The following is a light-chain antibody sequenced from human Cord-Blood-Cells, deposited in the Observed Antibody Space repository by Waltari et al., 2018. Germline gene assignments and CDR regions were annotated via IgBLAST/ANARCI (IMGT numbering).Light chain of an antibody. CDR3: CSYAGSRTWV. V-gene: IGLV2-23*01. CDR2: EGS. J-gene: IGLJ3*02. Sequence: QSALTQPASVSGSPGQSITISCTGTSRDVGSYNLVSWYQQHPGKAPKLMIYEGSKRRSGVTNRFSGSKSGNTASLTLSGLQAEDEADYYCCSYAGSRTWVFGGGTKLTV. CDR1: SRDVGSYNL.